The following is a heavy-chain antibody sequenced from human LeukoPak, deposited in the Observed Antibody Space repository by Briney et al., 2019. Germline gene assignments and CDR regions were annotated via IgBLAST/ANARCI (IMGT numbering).Heavy chain of an antibody. CDR2: IYYRGTT. D-gene: IGHD3-3*01. Sequence: SETLSLTCTVSRGSISEYHWSWIRQAPGKGLEWVGNIYYRGTTRHNPSLKSRVNISIDTSKNQFFLKLNSVTAADTAVYYCARDGDFWSGYRGYMDVWGKGTTVTVSS. CDR3: ARDGDFWSGYRGYMDV. CDR1: RGSISEYH. V-gene: IGHV4-59*01. J-gene: IGHJ6*03.